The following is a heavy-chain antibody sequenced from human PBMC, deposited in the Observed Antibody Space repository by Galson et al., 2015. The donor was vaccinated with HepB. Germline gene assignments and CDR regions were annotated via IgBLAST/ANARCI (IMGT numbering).Heavy chain of an antibody. J-gene: IGHJ2*01. V-gene: IGHV3-74*01. CDR1: GFTFSSYW. D-gene: IGHD3-10*01. Sequence: SLRLSCAASGFTFSSYWMHWVRQAPGKGLVWVSRINSDGSSTSYADSVKGRFTISRDNAKNTLYLQMNSLRAEDTAVYYCARGKADYYGSGSIWYFDLWGRGTLVTVSS. CDR3: ARGKADYYGSGSIWYFDL. CDR2: INSDGSST.